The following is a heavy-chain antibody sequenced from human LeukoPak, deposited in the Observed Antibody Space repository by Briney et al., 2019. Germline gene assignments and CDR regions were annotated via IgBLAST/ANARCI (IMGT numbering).Heavy chain of an antibody. CDR1: GFTFSSYW. V-gene: IGHV3-74*01. Sequence: PGGSLRLSCAASGFTFSSYWMQWVRQAPGKGLVWVSRINSGGSSTSHADSVKGRFTISRDNAKNTLFLQMNSLRAEDTAVYYCAREGYSGPYLDYWGQGTLVTVSS. D-gene: IGHD4-11*01. CDR2: INSGGSST. CDR3: AREGYSGPYLDY. J-gene: IGHJ4*02.